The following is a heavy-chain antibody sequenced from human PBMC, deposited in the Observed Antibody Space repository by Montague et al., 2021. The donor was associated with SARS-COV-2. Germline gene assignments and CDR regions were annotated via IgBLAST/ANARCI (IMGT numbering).Heavy chain of an antibody. Sequence: TLSLTCTVSGVSISSGSYYWNWIRQHPGKGLEWIGYIHYSGSTSYTPSLQSRVAISVDTSRNEFSLKMTSVTAADTAVYYCARDGDEGYFFEYWGQGLLVTVSS. D-gene: IGHD2/OR15-2a*01. V-gene: IGHV4-31*03. CDR3: ARDGDEGYFFEY. CDR2: IHYSGST. CDR1: GVSISSGSYY. J-gene: IGHJ4*02.